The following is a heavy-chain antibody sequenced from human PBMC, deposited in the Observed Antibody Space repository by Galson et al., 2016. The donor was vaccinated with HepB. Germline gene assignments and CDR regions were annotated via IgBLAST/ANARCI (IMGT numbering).Heavy chain of an antibody. D-gene: IGHD3-3*01. CDR1: GYTFTNYD. V-gene: IGHV1-8*01. Sequence: SVKVSCKASGYTFTNYDINWVRQATGQGLEWMGWMNPNSGHTDYAQKFQGRVTMTRNTSISTAYMALSSLRSEDAAVYYCAGGDFRVSHDFWGQGTLVTVSS. CDR2: MNPNSGHT. J-gene: IGHJ4*02. CDR3: AGGDFRVSHDF.